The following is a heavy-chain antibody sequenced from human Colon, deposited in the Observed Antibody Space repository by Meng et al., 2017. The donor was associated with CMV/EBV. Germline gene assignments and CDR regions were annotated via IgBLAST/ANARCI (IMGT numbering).Heavy chain of an antibody. CDR3: AKGRSSTSPDGR. D-gene: IGHD2-2*01. V-gene: IGHV3-9*01. CDR1: GFTFDDYA. Sequence: GGSLRLSCAASGFTFDDYAMHWLRQAPGKGLEWVAGITWNGVRIGYADSVKGRVTISRDNAKNSLYLQMNSLRVEDTALYYCAKGRSSTSPDGRWGQGTLVTVSS. J-gene: IGHJ4*02. CDR2: ITWNGVRI.